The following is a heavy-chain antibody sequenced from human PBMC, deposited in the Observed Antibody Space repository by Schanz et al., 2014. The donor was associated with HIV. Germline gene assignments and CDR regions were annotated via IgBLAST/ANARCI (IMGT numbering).Heavy chain of an antibody. CDR2: ISYDGSNK. V-gene: IGHV3-30*03. CDR3: ARVANWDYYGMDV. J-gene: IGHJ6*02. CDR1: GFTFGTYG. D-gene: IGHD3-16*01. Sequence: QVQLVESGGGVVQPGRSLRLSCAASGFTFGTYGMHWVRQGPGKGLEWVAFISYDGSNKYYADSVKGRFTISRDNSKNTLFLQMNSLRGEDTAVYYCARVANWDYYGMDVWGRGTTVTVSS.